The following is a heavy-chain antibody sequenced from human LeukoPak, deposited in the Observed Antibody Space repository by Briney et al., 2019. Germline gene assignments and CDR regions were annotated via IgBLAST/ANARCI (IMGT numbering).Heavy chain of an antibody. J-gene: IGHJ4*02. V-gene: IGHV4-34*01. CDR1: GGSFSGYY. CDR3: ARAFPGAAAGTGGAFDY. Sequence: PSETLSLTCAVYGGSFSGYYWSWIRQPPGKGLEWIGEINHSGSTNYNPSLKSRVTISVDTSKNQFSLKLSSVTAADTAVYYCARAFPGAAAGTGGAFDYWGQGTLVTVSS. D-gene: IGHD6-13*01. CDR2: INHSGST.